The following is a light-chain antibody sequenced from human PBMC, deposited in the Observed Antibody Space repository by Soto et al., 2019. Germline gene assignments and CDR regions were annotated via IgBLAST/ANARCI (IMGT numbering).Light chain of an antibody. CDR3: QQSYSSRLT. J-gene: IGKJ4*01. V-gene: IGKV1-39*01. Sequence: IQRTHAPYCLSAAVGGRRTITRRASQNINRYLNWYQQKPGKAPKVLILVASSLESGVPSRFSGSGSGIDFPLTICSLQLEDLDTYYSQQSYSSRLTSGGGTKVDIK. CDR1: QNINRY. CDR2: VAS.